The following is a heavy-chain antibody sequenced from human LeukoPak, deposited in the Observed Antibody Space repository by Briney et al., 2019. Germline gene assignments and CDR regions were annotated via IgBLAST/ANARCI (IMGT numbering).Heavy chain of an antibody. V-gene: IGHV3-21*01. CDR2: ISSSSGYI. J-gene: IGHJ4*02. CDR1: GFTFSSYS. Sequence: PGGSLRLSCAASGFTFSSYSMNWVRRAPGKGLEWVSSISSSSGYIYYADSVKGRFTISRDNAKNSLYLQMNSLRAEDTAVYYCARDLEGGSYHFDYWGQGTLVTVSS. D-gene: IGHD1-26*01. CDR3: ARDLEGGSYHFDY.